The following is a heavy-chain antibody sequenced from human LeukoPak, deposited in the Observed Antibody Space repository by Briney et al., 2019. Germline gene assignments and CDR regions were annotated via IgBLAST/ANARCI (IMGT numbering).Heavy chain of an antibody. Sequence: GRSLRLSCAASGFTFSSYGMHWVRQAPGKGLEWVAFIRYDGSNKYYADSVKGRFTISRDNSKNTLYLQMNSLRAEDTAVYYCAKDIVVVPAAQTGDDAFDIWGQGTMVTVSS. J-gene: IGHJ3*02. CDR3: AKDIVVVPAAQTGDDAFDI. V-gene: IGHV3-30*02. D-gene: IGHD2-2*01. CDR2: IRYDGSNK. CDR1: GFTFSSYG.